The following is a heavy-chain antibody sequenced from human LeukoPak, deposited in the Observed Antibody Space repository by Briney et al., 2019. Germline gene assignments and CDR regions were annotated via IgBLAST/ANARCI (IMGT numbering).Heavy chain of an antibody. J-gene: IGHJ5*02. D-gene: IGHD2-2*01. CDR2: IIPILGIA. CDR3: ARAQCSSTSCYRNNWFDP. CDR1: GYTFTGYY. V-gene: IGHV1-69*04. Sequence: SVKVSCKASGYTFTGYYMHWVRQAPGQGLEWMGRIIPILGIANYAQKFQGRVTITADKSTSTAYMELSSLRSEDTAVYYCARAQCSSTSCYRNNWFDPWGQGTLVTVSS.